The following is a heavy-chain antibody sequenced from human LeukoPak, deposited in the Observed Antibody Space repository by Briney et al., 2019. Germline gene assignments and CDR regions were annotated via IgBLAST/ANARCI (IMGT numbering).Heavy chain of an antibody. V-gene: IGHV1-46*01. D-gene: IGHD5-24*01. J-gene: IGHJ4*02. CDR1: GYTFTRYY. CDR3: ARDFGEMPNY. Sequence: GASVKVSCKASGYTFTRYYMHWVRQAPGQGLEWMGIIDPSGGSTSYAQNFQGGVTMTRDATTSTVYLGLSSLRSEDTAVYYCARDFGEMPNYWGQGTLVTVSS. CDR2: IDPSGGST.